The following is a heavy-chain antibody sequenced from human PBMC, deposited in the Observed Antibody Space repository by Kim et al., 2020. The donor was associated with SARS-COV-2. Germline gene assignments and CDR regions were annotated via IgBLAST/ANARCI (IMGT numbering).Heavy chain of an antibody. CDR3: ARARLNYDILSVVPYYYGMDV. V-gene: IGHV4-34*01. CDR1: GGSFSGYY. CDR2: INHSGST. J-gene: IGHJ6*02. Sequence: SETLSLTCAVYGGSFSGYYWSWIRQPPGKGLEWIGEINHSGSTNYNPSLKSRVTISVDTSKNQFSLKLSSVTAADTAVYYCARARLNYDILSVVPYYYGMDVWGQGTTVTVSS. D-gene: IGHD3-9*01.